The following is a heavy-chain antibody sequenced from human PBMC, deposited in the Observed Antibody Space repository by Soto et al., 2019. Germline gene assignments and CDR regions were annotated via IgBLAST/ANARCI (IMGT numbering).Heavy chain of an antibody. V-gene: IGHV1-8*01. D-gene: IGHD3-10*01. Sequence: ASVKVSCKASGYTFTSYDINWVRQATGQGPEWMGWMNPDSGHTGYVQKFQGRVTMTRNTAISTAYMELSSLRSEDTAVYYCARSVGGSNVNFDYWGQGTLVTVS. CDR2: MNPDSGHT. J-gene: IGHJ4*02. CDR3: ARSVGGSNVNFDY. CDR1: GYTFTSYD.